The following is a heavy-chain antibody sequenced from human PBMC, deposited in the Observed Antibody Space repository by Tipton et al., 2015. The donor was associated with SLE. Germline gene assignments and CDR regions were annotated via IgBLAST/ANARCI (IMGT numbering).Heavy chain of an antibody. J-gene: IGHJ3*02. CDR2: IYHSGNT. Sequence: TLSLTCTVSGGSISSHYWSWIRQPPGKGLEWIGEIYHSGNTYYNSSLESRVTISVDTSKNQFSLRLSSVTAADTALYYCARMGYCVTAPCARDDAFHIWGQGTMVTVSS. V-gene: IGHV4-59*11. CDR1: GGSISSHY. CDR3: ARMGYCVTAPCARDDAFHI. D-gene: IGHD2-15*01.